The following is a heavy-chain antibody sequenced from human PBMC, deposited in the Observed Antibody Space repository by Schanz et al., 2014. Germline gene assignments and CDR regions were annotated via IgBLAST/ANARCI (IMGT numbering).Heavy chain of an antibody. J-gene: IGHJ4*02. CDR2: IYASGAT. CDR1: GFTFSKYW. Sequence: EVQLVESGGGLVQPGGSLRLSCGGSGFTFSKYWMSWVRQAPGKGLEWVSTIYASGATYYADSVKRRFTISRDISKNTLYLQMSSLRAEDTAIYYCAKLSSSGRLAGYFDYWGQGALVTVSS. V-gene: IGHV3-23*05. CDR3: AKLSSSGRLAGYFDY. D-gene: IGHD6-19*01.